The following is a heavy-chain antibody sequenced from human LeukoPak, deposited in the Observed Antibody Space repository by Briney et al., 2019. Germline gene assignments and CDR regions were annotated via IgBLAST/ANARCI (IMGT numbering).Heavy chain of an antibody. CDR1: GGSISSSSYY. CDR3: ARLGGWGSIDY. D-gene: IGHD7-27*01. CDR2: TYYSGST. V-gene: IGHV4-39*01. Sequence: SETLSLTCTVSGGSISSSSYYWGWIRQPPGKGLEWIGSTYYSGSTYYNPSLKSRVTISVDTSKNQFSLKLSSVTAADTAVYYCARLGGWGSIDYWGQGTLVTVSS. J-gene: IGHJ4*02.